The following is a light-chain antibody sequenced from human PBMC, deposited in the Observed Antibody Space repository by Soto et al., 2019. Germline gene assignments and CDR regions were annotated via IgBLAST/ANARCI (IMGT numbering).Light chain of an antibody. CDR2: GAS. J-gene: IGKJ2*01. CDR3: QQYGSSPVR. V-gene: IGKV3-20*01. CDR1: QRVSSSN. Sequence: EIVLTHSPGTLSLSPGERATLSCRASQRVSSSNLAWYQHKPGQAPILVMYGASSRATGIPDRFSGSGSGTDFTLTISRLEHEDFAIYYCQQYGSSPVRFGQGTKLEIK.